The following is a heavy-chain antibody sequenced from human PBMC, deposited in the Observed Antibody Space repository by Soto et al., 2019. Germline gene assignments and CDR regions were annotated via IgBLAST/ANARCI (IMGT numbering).Heavy chain of an antibody. CDR1: GGSIHNHY. CDR3: ASAHCYCEY. V-gene: IGHV4-59*11. CDR2: IYYTGST. Sequence: QVQLQESGPGLVKPSETLSLTCTVSGGSIHNHYWSWVRQPPGKGLEWIGYIYYTGSTNYNPSLKSRHTMSVDTSKNQYSLNLSSVTAADTAIYYFASAHCYCEYWGQGILVTVSS. J-gene: IGHJ4*02.